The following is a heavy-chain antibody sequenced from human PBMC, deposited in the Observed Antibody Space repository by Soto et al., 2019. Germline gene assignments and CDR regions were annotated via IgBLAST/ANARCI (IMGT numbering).Heavy chain of an antibody. D-gene: IGHD6-19*01. CDR1: GFAFSTFA. Sequence: EVRLLESGGGLAQPGGSLRLSCVASGFAFSTFAMTWVRQAPGKGLEWVSGISGRGSSTFYADSVKGRCTISRDNSKNTLYLQMNNLRAEDTAVYYCAKDTYLSVADHAKTFDYWGQGMLVTVSS. J-gene: IGHJ4*02. CDR2: ISGRGSST. CDR3: AKDTYLSVADHAKTFDY. V-gene: IGHV3-23*01.